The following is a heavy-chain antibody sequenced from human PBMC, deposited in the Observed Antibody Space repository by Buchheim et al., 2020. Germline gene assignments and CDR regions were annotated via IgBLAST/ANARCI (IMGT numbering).Heavy chain of an antibody. J-gene: IGHJ5*02. CDR2: IYHSGST. CDR1: GGSISSGDYY. V-gene: IGHV4-30-4*01. Sequence: QVQLQQWGAGLLKPSETLSLTCTVSGGSISSGDYYWSWIRQPPGKGLEWIGYIYHSGSTYYNPSLKSRLTISIDTSKNQFSLKLSSVTAADTAVYYCARPGWSGYYDWFDPWGQGTL. D-gene: IGHD3-3*01. CDR3: ARPGWSGYYDWFDP.